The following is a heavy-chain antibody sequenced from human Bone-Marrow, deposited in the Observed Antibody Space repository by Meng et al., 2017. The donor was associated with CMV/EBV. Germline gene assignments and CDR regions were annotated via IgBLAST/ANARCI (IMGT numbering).Heavy chain of an antibody. D-gene: IGHD1-1*01. Sequence: ETLSLTCAGSGFTFSNYWMSWVRQAPGKGLEWVANIKQDGNEKYYVDSVKGRFTISRDNAKNSLYLQMNSLRAEDTAVYYCAKSLENWGQGTLVTVSS. J-gene: IGHJ4*02. CDR2: IKQDGNEK. V-gene: IGHV3-7*01. CDR1: GFTFSNYW. CDR3: AKSLEN.